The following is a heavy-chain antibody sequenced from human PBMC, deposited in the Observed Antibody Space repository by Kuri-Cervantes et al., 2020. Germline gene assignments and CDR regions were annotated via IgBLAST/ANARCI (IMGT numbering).Heavy chain of an antibody. CDR2: ISYDGSNK. D-gene: IGHD3-10*01. Sequence: GESLKISCAASGFTFSSYGMHWVRQAPGKGLEWVAVISYDGSNKYYADSVKGRFTISRDNSKNTLYLQMNSLRAEDTAVYYCAKDFSEDYSSGAYYYYGMDVWGQGTTVTVSS. CDR1: GFTFSSYG. V-gene: IGHV3-30*18. J-gene: IGHJ6*02. CDR3: AKDFSEDYSSGAYYYYGMDV.